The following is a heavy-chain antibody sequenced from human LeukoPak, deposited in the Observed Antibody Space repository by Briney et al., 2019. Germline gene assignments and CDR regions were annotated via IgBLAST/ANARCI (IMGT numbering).Heavy chain of an antibody. CDR3: ARHPPNWGWSSFDY. D-gene: IGHD7-27*01. V-gene: IGHV5-51*01. J-gene: IGHJ4*02. CDR2: IYPGDSDT. Sequence: GESLKISCKGSGYSFTSYWIGWVRQMPGKGLEWMGIIYPGDSDTRYSPSFQGQVTISADKSISTAYLQWSSPTASDTAMYYCARHPPNWGWSSFDYWGQGTLVTVSS. CDR1: GYSFTSYW.